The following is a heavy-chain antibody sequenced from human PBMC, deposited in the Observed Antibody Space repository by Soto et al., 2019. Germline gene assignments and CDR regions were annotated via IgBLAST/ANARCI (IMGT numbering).Heavy chain of an antibody. D-gene: IGHD3-16*01. Sequence: GGSLRLSCAASGFTFSSYWMSWVRQAPGKGLEWVANIKQDGSEKYYVDSVKGRFTISRDNAKNSLYLQMNSLRAEDTAVYYCARHLGIGWRAFDIWGQGTMVTV. CDR1: GFTFSSYW. CDR3: ARHLGIGWRAFDI. V-gene: IGHV3-7*01. J-gene: IGHJ3*02. CDR2: IKQDGSEK.